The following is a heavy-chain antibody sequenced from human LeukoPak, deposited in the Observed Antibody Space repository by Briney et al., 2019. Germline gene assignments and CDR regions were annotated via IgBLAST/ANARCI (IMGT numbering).Heavy chain of an antibody. CDR1: GDSVSRSSYY. J-gene: IGHJ4*02. CDR2: IYYIGST. V-gene: IGHV4-61*01. CDR3: ATLDTDGWYFDN. D-gene: IGHD5-24*01. Sequence: SETLSLTCTVSGDSVSRSSYYWTWIRQPPGKGLEWIGYIYYIGSTNYNPSLKSRLTMSVDTSRNQFSLRLGSVTAADAAVYYCATLDTDGWYFDNWGQGTLVTVSS.